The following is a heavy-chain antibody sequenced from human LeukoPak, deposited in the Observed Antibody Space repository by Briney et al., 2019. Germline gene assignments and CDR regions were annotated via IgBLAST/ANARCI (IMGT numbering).Heavy chain of an antibody. CDR3: ARYIVSYPHDAFDI. D-gene: IGHD1-26*01. J-gene: IGHJ3*02. Sequence: SETLSLTCTVSGGSISSYYWSWIRQPPGKGLEWIGYIYYSGSTGYNPSLKSRVTISVDTSKKQFSLKLSSVTAADTAFYYCARYIVSYPHDAFDIWGQGTMVTVSS. CDR1: GGSISSYY. V-gene: IGHV4-59*01. CDR2: IYYSGST.